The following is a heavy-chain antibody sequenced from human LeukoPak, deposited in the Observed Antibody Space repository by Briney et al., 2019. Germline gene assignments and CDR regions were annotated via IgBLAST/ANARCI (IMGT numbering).Heavy chain of an antibody. CDR3: ARGVLFDYFDY. J-gene: IGHJ4*02. Sequence: SETLSHTCAVYGGSFSGYYWSWIRQPPGKGLEWIGEINHSGSTNYNPSLKSRVTISVDTSKNQFSLKLSSVTAADTAVYYCARGVLFDYFDYWGQGTLVTVSS. V-gene: IGHV4-34*01. CDR1: GGSFSGYY. D-gene: IGHD4/OR15-4a*01. CDR2: INHSGST.